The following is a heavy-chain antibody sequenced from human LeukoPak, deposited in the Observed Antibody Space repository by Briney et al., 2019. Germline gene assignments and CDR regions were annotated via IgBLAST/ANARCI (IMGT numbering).Heavy chain of an antibody. Sequence: SETLSLTCTVSGGSISSGSYYWSWIRQPAGKGLEWIGYIYYSGSTNYNPSLKSRVTISVDTSKNQFSLKLSSVTAADTAVYYCARARFGDRFTGNWFDPWGQGTLVTVSS. CDR2: IYYSGST. J-gene: IGHJ5*02. D-gene: IGHD3-10*01. V-gene: IGHV4-61*10. CDR3: ARARFGDRFTGNWFDP. CDR1: GGSISSGSYY.